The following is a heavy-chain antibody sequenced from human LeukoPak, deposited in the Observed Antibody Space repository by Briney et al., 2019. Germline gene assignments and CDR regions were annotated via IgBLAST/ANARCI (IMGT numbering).Heavy chain of an antibody. CDR3: AGAAAGTWWFDP. CDR2: IYYSGST. V-gene: IGHV4-59*01. J-gene: IGHJ5*02. Sequence: SETLSLTCTVSGGSISSYYWSWIRQPPGKGLEWIGYIYYSGSTNYNPSLKSRVTISVDTSKNQFSLKLSSVTAADTAVYYCAGAAAGTWWFDPWGQGTLVTVSS. D-gene: IGHD6-13*01. CDR1: GGSISSYY.